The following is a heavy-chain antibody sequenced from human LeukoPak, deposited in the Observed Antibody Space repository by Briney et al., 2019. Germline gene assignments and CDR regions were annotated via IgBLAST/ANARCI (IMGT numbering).Heavy chain of an antibody. CDR2: IIPIHDIT. Sequence: SVKVSCKASGSTFSSYTISWVRQAPGQGLEWMGRIIPIHDITNYAQKFQGRVTITADTSTSTVYMGLSSLRSEDTAIYYCARGKEHCTTSTCFQSYDQWGQGALVIVSS. D-gene: IGHD2-8*01. CDR3: ARGKEHCTTSTCFQSYDQ. J-gene: IGHJ4*02. V-gene: IGHV1-69*02. CDR1: GSTFSSYT.